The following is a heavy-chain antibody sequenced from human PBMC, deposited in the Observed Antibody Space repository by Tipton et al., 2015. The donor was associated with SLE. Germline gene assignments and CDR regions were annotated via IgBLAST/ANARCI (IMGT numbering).Heavy chain of an antibody. CDR1: GDSISSGGYF. V-gene: IGHV4-31*03. J-gene: IGHJ3*02. CDR2: IYYTGST. CDR3: ARVHPRVTMIVVTSPANAFDI. D-gene: IGHD3-22*01. Sequence: TLSLTCTVSGDSISSGGYFWTWIRQHPGKGLEWIGYIYYTGSTYFYNPSLKSRVTMSVDTSKNQFSLRVSSVTAADTAVYYCARVHPRVTMIVVTSPANAFDIWGQGTMVTVSS.